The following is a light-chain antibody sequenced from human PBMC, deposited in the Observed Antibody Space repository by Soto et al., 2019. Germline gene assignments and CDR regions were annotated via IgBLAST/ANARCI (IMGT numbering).Light chain of an antibody. CDR2: EVN. Sequence: QSALTQPASVSGSPGQSITISCTGTNSDVGSYNLVSWYQQQPGKAPKLIIYEVNKRPSGISNRFSGSKSANTASLTISGLQAEDVADYYCCSYGGRSTYVFGTGTKLTVL. V-gene: IGLV2-23*02. CDR3: CSYGGRSTYV. CDR1: NSDVGSYNL. J-gene: IGLJ1*01.